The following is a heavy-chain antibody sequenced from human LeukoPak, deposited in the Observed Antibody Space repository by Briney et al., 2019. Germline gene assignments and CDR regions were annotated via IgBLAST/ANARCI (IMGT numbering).Heavy chain of an antibody. CDR1: GFTFSSYS. D-gene: IGHD6-6*01. V-gene: IGHV3-48*01. CDR2: ITSSSSTI. J-gene: IGHJ4*02. Sequence: GGSLRLSCAASGFTFSSYSMNWVRQAPGKGLEWVSNITSSSSTIYYADSVKGRFTISRDNSKNTLYLQMNSLRAEDTAVYYCAKDPYSSSPGGAFDYWGQGTLVTVSS. CDR3: AKDPYSSSPGGAFDY.